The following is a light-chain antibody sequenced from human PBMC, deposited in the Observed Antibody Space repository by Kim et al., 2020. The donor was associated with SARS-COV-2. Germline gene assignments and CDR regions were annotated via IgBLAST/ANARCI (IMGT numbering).Light chain of an antibody. Sequence: EIVLTQSPGTLSLSPGERATVSCRASQSVSSNNLAWYQQKPGQAPRLLFYGASSRATGIPDRFSGSGSGTDLTLTISRLEPEDLAVYYCQHYGTSPFTFGPGTEVDIK. CDR3: QHYGTSPFT. CDR1: QSVSSNN. V-gene: IGKV3-20*01. CDR2: GAS. J-gene: IGKJ3*01.